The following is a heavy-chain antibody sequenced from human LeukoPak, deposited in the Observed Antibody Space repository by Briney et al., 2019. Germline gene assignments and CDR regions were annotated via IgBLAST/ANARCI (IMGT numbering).Heavy chain of an antibody. CDR3: ARDALCSGGTCLYGMDV. D-gene: IGHD2-15*01. Sequence: GGSLRLSCAASGFTVSSNYMNWVRQAPGEGLEWVSVIYSGGSTYYADSVQGRFTISRDNSKNTLYLQMNSLRAEDTAVYYCARDALCSGGTCLYGMDVWGQGTTVTVSS. V-gene: IGHV3-66*01. J-gene: IGHJ6*02. CDR2: IYSGGST. CDR1: GFTVSSNY.